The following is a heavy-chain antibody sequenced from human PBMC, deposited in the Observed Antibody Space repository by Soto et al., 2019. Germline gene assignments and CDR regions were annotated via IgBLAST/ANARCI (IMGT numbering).Heavy chain of an antibody. V-gene: IGHV3-30*18. CDR1: GFTFSSYG. CDR2: ISYDGSNK. D-gene: IGHD3-3*01. Sequence: QPGGSLRLSCAASGFTFSSYGMHWVRQAPGKGLEWVAVISYDGSNKYYADSVKGRFTISRDNSKNTLYLQMNSLRAEDTAVYYCAKSSPSITIFGVAIAMDYYYYYGMDVWGQGTTVTVSS. J-gene: IGHJ6*02. CDR3: AKSSPSITIFGVAIAMDYYYYYGMDV.